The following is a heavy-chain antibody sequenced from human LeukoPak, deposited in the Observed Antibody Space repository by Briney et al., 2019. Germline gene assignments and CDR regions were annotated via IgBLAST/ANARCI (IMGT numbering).Heavy chain of an antibody. J-gene: IGHJ4*02. CDR2: ISGSGGST. CDR3: AKDSAFYDSSGYDY. Sequence: GGSLRLSCAASGFTFSSYAMSWVRQAPGKGLEWVSAISGSGGSTYYADSVKGRFTISRDNSKNTLYLQMNSLRAEDTALYYCAKDSAFYDSSGYDYWGQGTLVTVSS. V-gene: IGHV3-23*01. D-gene: IGHD3-22*01. CDR1: GFTFSSYA.